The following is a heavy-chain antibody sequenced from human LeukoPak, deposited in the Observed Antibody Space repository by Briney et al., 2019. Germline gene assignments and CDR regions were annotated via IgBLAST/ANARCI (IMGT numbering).Heavy chain of an antibody. Sequence: PSETLSLTCTVSGASIISDTYYWGWIRQPPGKGLEWIGSICYSGSTYYSPSLKSRVTMSEDTSTNQFSLKLISVTAADTAVYYCARDVGIAVAGRIYYGMDVWGQGTTVTVSS. CDR1: GASIISDTYY. V-gene: IGHV4-39*07. CDR3: ARDVGIAVAGRIYYGMDV. CDR2: ICYSGST. D-gene: IGHD6-19*01. J-gene: IGHJ6*02.